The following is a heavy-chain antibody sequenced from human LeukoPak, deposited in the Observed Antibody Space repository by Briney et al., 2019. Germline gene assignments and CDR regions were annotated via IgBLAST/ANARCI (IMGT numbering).Heavy chain of an antibody. V-gene: IGHV3-9*01. CDR3: ARDPPQDGLVLEWAWFDP. CDR1: GFTFDDYA. Sequence: GGSLRLSCAASGFTFDDYAMHWVRQAPGKGLEWVSGISWNSGSIGYADSVKGRFTISRDNAKNSLYLQMNSLRAEDTAVYYCARDPPQDGLVLEWAWFDPWGQGTLVTVSS. CDR2: ISWNSGSI. D-gene: IGHD3/OR15-3a*01. J-gene: IGHJ5*02.